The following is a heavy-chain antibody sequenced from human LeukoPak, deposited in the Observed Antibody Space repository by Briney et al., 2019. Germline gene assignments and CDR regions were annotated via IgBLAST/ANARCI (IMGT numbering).Heavy chain of an antibody. V-gene: IGHV3-7*01. J-gene: IGHJ4*02. D-gene: IGHD6-13*01. Sequence: GGSLRVSCAASGFTFSSYWMSWVRQAPGKGLEWVANINQDGSEKYYVDSVEGRFTISRDNAKNSLYLQMNSLRAEDTAVYYCAREGIAAAEDYWGQGTLVTVSS. CDR2: INQDGSEK. CDR3: AREGIAAAEDY. CDR1: GFTFSSYW.